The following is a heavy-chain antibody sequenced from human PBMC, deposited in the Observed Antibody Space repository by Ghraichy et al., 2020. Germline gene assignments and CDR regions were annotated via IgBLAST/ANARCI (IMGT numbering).Heavy chain of an antibody. J-gene: IGHJ5*02. CDR1: GGSFSGYY. CDR3: ARGRGGLEWLLYRNWFDP. Sequence: SETLSPTCAVYGGSFSGYYWSWIRQPPGKGLEWIGEINHSGSTNYNPSLKSRVTISVDTSKNQFSLKLSSVTAADTAVYYCARGRGGLEWLLYRNWFDPWGQGTLVTVSS. V-gene: IGHV4-34*01. CDR2: INHSGST. D-gene: IGHD3-3*01.